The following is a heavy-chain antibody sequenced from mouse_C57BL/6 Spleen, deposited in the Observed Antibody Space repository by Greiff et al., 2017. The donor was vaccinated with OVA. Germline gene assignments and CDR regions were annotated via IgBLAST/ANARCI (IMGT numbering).Heavy chain of an antibody. J-gene: IGHJ4*01. D-gene: IGHD2-3*01. V-gene: IGHV5-17*01. CDR3: ARGNDGYLYAMDY. CDR2: ISSGSSTI. Sequence: EVMLVESGGGLVKPGGSLKLSCAASGFTFSDYGMHWVRQAPEKGLEWVAYISSGSSTIYYADTVKGRFTISRDNAKNTLFLQMTSLRSEDTAMYYCARGNDGYLYAMDYWGQGTSVTVSS. CDR1: GFTFSDYG.